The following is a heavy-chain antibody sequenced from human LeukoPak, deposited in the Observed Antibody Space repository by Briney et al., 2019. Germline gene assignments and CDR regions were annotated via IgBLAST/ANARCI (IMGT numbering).Heavy chain of an antibody. V-gene: IGHV3-7*01. CDR3: ATDGGPFEN. Sequence: GGSLRVSCAASGFRFSSYWMSWVRQAPGKGLEWVANIKQDGSEKYYVDSVKGRFTISRDNAKNSLYLQMSSLRAEDTAVYYCATDGGPFENWGQGTLVTVSS. CDR2: IKQDGSEK. CDR1: GFRFSSYW. J-gene: IGHJ4*02. D-gene: IGHD4-23*01.